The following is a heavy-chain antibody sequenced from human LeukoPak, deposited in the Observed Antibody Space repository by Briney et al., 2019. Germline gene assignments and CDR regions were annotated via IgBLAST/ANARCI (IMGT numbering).Heavy chain of an antibody. D-gene: IGHD3-16*01. J-gene: IGHJ6*02. CDR2: ISGSGGST. Sequence: GGSLRLSCAASGFTFSSYAMSWVRQAPGKGLEWVSAISGSGGSTYYADSVKGRFTISRDNSNNTLYLEMNNLRAEDTAVYYCAKDRGLGDYYYGMDAWGQGTTVSVSS. CDR3: AKDRGLGDYYYGMDA. CDR1: GFTFSSYA. V-gene: IGHV3-23*01.